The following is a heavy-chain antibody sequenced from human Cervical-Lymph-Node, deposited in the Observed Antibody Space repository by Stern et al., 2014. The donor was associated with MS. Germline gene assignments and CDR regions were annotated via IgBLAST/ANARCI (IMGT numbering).Heavy chain of an antibody. CDR2: IIPILAIT. V-gene: IGHV1-69*01. Sequence: VQLVQSGAEVKKPGSSVKVSCKASGGTFSSLAINWVRQAPGQGLAWMGGIIPILAITHFAQQFQGRVTLIADEPPPTTYMQMRGLRSEDTAMYYCASPSPVIVGAMDVWGQGTTVTVSS. D-gene: IGHD2-21*01. J-gene: IGHJ6*02. CDR1: GGTFSSLA. CDR3: ASPSPVIVGAMDV.